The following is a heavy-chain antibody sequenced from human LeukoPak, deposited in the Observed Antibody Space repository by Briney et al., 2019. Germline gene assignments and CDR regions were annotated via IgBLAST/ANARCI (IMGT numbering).Heavy chain of an antibody. Sequence: SETLSLTCAVYGGSFSGYYWSWIRQPPGKGLEWIGEINHSGSTNYNSSLKSRVTISVDASKNQFSLKLSSVTAADTAVYYCARVRLLWFGELTGMDWFDPWGQGTLVTVSS. D-gene: IGHD3-10*01. CDR1: GGSFSGYY. J-gene: IGHJ5*02. CDR3: ARVRLLWFGELTGMDWFDP. V-gene: IGHV4-34*01. CDR2: INHSGST.